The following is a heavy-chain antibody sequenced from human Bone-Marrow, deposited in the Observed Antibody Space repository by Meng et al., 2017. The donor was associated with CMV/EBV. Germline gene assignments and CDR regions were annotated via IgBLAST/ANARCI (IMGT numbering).Heavy chain of an antibody. J-gene: IGHJ3*02. CDR2: IYSGGST. CDR1: GFTVSSNY. D-gene: IGHD2-2*01. Sequence: GGSLRLSCAASGFTVSSNYMSWVRQAPGKGLEWVSVIYSGGSTYYADSVKGRFTIARDNAKNSLYLQMNSLRAEDTAVYYCAKDSGYCSSTSCPLTFDAFDIWGQGTMVTVSS. CDR3: AKDSGYCSSTSCPLTFDAFDI. V-gene: IGHV3-53*01.